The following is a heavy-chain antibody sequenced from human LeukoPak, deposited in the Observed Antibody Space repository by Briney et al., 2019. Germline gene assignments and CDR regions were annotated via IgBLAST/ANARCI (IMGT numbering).Heavy chain of an antibody. J-gene: IGHJ4*02. Sequence: PSETLSLTCTVSGGSISSSSYYRGWIRQPPGKGLEWIGSIYYSGSTYYNPSLKSRVTISVDTSKNQFSLKLSSVTAADTAVYYCARHPRVRQFGVVTPYYFDYWGQGTLVTVSS. CDR3: ARHPRVRQFGVVTPYYFDY. V-gene: IGHV4-39*01. CDR1: GGSISSSSYY. D-gene: IGHD3-3*01. CDR2: IYYSGST.